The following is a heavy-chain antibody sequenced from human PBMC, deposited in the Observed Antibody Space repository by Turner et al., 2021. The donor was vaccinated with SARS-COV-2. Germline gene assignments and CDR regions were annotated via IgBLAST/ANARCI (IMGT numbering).Heavy chain of an antibody. Sequence: QVQLQQWGAGPLKPSETLSLICAVNGGSLSGYYWTWIRQPPGKGLEWIGEVHPYGTTYYYPSLKSRVSMSVDTSKNKFSLKLNAVTAADTAFYYCARGDDPRKSGVVWGQGTLVTVSS. CDR1: GGSLSGYY. V-gene: IGHV4-34*01. CDR2: VHPYGTT. CDR3: ARGDDPRKSGVV. D-gene: IGHD3-3*01. J-gene: IGHJ4*02.